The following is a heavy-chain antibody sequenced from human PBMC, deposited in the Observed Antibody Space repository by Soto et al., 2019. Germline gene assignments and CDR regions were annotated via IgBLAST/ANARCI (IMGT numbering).Heavy chain of an antibody. Sequence: SETLSLTCTVSNGSVSSGTYSWSWVRQPPGKGLEWIGYIYYSGTTYYTPSLKSRLTMSMDRANDHFSLNLTSVTAADTAVYFCARGHYYYGMDVWGQGVTVTVSS. CDR2: IYYSGTT. CDR1: NGSVSSGTYS. CDR3: ARGHYYYGMDV. V-gene: IGHV4-30-2*01. J-gene: IGHJ6*02.